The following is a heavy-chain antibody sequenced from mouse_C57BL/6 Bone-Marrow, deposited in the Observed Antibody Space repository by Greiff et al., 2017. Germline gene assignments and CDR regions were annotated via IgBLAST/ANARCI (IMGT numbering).Heavy chain of an antibody. CDR3: ARHERYYDYEGYFDY. J-gene: IGHJ2*01. Sequence: VQLQESGAELVKPGASVKLSCKASGYIFTEYTIHWVKQRSGQGLEWIGWFYPGSGSIKYNERFKDKATLTADKSSKTVYMERSRLTSEDSAVYFCARHERYYDYEGYFDYWGQGTTLTVSS. D-gene: IGHD2-4*01. V-gene: IGHV1-62-2*01. CDR2: FYPGSGSI. CDR1: GYIFTEYT.